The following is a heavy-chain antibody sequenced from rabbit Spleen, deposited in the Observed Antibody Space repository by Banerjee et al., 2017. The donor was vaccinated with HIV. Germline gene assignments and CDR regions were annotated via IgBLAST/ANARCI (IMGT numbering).Heavy chain of an antibody. D-gene: IGHD2-1*01. Sequence: QSLEESGGDLVKPEGSLTLTCTASGFSFSSSYYMCWVRQAPGKGLECIACIYADRSGSTYYANWAKGRFTISKTSSTTVTLQLTSLTAADTATYFCAREGHGDDGNVDLWGQGTLVTVS. CDR1: GFSFSSSYY. J-gene: IGHJ4*01. CDR2: IYADRSGST. V-gene: IGHV1S40*01. CDR3: AREGHGDDGNVDL.